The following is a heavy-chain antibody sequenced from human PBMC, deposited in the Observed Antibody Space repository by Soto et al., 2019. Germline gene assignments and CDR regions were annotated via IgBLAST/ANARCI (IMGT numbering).Heavy chain of an antibody. Sequence: SETLSLTCAVSGGSISGSYYYWGWVRQPPGKGLEWIGSIHQSGSPYYNPSLKSRLTISIDLSKKQFSLRLSSVTAADTAVYYCARGAPRGIIHDFDSWGQGSLVTVSS. CDR1: GGSISGSYYY. V-gene: IGHV4-39*07. CDR2: IHQSGSP. D-gene: IGHD3-10*01. CDR3: ARGAPRGIIHDFDS. J-gene: IGHJ4*02.